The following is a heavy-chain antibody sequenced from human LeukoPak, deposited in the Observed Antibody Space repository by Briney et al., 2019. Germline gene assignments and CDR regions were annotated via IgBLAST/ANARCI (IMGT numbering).Heavy chain of an antibody. V-gene: IGHV1-24*01. J-gene: IGHJ4*02. CDR3: ATVSSGWYYFDY. CDR1: GYTLTELS. D-gene: IGHD6-19*01. CDR2: FDPEDGET. Sequence: ASVKVSCKVSGYTLTELSMHWVRQAPGKGPEWMGGFDPEDGETIYAQKFQGRVTMTEDTSTDTAYMELSSLRSEDTAVYYCATVSSGWYYFDYWGQGTLVTVSS.